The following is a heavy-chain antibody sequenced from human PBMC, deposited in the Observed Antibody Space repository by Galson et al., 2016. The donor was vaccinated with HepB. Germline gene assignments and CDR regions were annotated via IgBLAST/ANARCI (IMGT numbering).Heavy chain of an antibody. V-gene: IGHV1-69*06. J-gene: IGHJ6*03. D-gene: IGHD5-18*01. CDR3: ATSAGHSTDPYYMNF. CDR1: GGTFSVYA. Sequence: SVKVSCKASGGTFSVYAISWVRQAPGQGLERMGGIIPMFGAATYAQKFQGKVTISADKSTTTAYMEFSSLRSEDTAVYYCATSAGHSTDPYYMNFWGEGSTVTV. CDR2: IIPMFGAA.